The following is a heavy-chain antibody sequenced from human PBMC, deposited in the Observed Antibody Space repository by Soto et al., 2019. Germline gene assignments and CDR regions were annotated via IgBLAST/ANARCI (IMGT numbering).Heavy chain of an antibody. J-gene: IGHJ3*02. CDR2: VTYNSGSI. CDR3: SRGGVGIYEAFDI. Sequence: EVQLMESGGGLVQPGRSLRLSCAASGFAFEDYAMFWVRQTPGKGLDYVAGVTYNSGSIGYADSVEGRFTISRDNAKDYLYLEMNSLRHDDTDLYYCSRGGVGIYEAFDIWGQGTMVTVSS. D-gene: IGHD3-10*01. V-gene: IGHV3-9*01. CDR1: GFAFEDYA.